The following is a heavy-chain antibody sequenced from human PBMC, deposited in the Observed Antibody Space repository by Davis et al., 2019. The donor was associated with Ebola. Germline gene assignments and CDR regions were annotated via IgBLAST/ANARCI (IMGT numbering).Heavy chain of an antibody. CDR3: VSAGWDH. CDR2: ISSSGSTI. V-gene: IGHV3-11*04. Sequence: GESLKISCAASGFTFSDYYMSWIRQAPGKGLEWVSYISSSGSTIYYADSVKGRFTISKDNAKNSLYLQLNTLRDEDTAVYFCVSAGWDHWGQGTLVTVSS. D-gene: IGHD2-15*01. J-gene: IGHJ4*02. CDR1: GFTFSDYY.